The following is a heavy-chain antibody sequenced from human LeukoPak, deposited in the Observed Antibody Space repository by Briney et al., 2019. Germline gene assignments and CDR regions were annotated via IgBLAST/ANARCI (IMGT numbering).Heavy chain of an antibody. CDR3: ARGRYSGIPGGFDY. Sequence: GGTLTLSCAVSGFTFDDYGKSWVRHAPGKGLGWVCGINWYCGSTSHADSAKGRFAIFSENAKNSEYLHMNSLRAEETALYYCARGRYSGIPGGFDYWGQGTLVTVS. J-gene: IGHJ4*02. CDR1: GFTFDDYG. V-gene: IGHV3-20*04. CDR2: INWYCGST. D-gene: IGHD1-26*01.